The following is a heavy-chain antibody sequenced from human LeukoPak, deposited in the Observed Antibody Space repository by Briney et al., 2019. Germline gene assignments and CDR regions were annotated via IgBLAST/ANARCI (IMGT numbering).Heavy chain of an antibody. CDR1: GGSISSSSYY. V-gene: IGHV4-39*01. J-gene: IGHJ6*03. Sequence: SETLSLTCTVSGGSISSSSYYWGWIRQPPGKGLEWIGSIYYSGGTYYNPSLKSRVTISVDTSKNQSSLKLSSVTAADTAVYYCAKISGSGTKDYYYMDVWGKGTTVTISS. CDR3: AKISGSGTKDYYYMDV. D-gene: IGHD1-14*01. CDR2: IYYSGGT.